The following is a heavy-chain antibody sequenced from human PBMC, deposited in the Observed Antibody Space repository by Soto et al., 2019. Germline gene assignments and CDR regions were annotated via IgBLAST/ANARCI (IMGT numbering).Heavy chain of an antibody. J-gene: IGHJ5*02. V-gene: IGHV3-30*03. CDR1: GFSFSSDG. Sequence: QVHLVESGGGVVQPGRSLRPSCAASGFSFSSDGMHWVRQAPGKGLEWVAVVTFDGSHQYYADSVKGRFTISRDNSRNMVYLEMNSLREDDTAIYFCARSSISGYRGPFDLWGQGIQVTVSS. CDR2: VTFDGSHQ. CDR3: ARSSISGYRGPFDL. D-gene: IGHD6-25*01.